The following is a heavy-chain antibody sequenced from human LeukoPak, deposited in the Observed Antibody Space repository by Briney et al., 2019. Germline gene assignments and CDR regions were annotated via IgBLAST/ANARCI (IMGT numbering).Heavy chain of an antibody. D-gene: IGHD3-22*01. CDR3: ARMSTTMTVVANFDS. CDR2: INPNTGGT. Sequence: ASVKVSCKASGYTFSGYSVHWVRQAPGQGLEWMGWINPNTGGTNYAQKFQGRLTMTRDTSINTAYMELSRLKSDDTAMYYCARMSTTMTVVANFDSWGQGTLVTVSS. V-gene: IGHV1-2*02. J-gene: IGHJ4*02. CDR1: GYTFSGYS.